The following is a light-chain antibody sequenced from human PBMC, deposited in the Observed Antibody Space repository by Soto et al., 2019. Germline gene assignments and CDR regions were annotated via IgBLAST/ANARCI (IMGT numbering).Light chain of an antibody. CDR1: QYVSNK. V-gene: IGKV3-15*01. J-gene: IGKJ4*01. CDR2: GAS. CDR3: QQYYNSALT. Sequence: IVMTQSPGTLSLSPGETATLSFMASQYVSNKVAWYQQKPGQAPSLLILGASTRATGVPDRFSGSESGTDFTLTISSLEPEDSASYYCQQYYNSALTFGGGTKVDIK.